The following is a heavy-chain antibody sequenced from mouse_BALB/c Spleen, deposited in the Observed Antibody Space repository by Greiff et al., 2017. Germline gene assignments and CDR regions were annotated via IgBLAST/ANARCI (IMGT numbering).Heavy chain of an antibody. Sequence: EVKVEESGGGLVQPGGSRKLSCAASGFTFSSFGMHWVRQAPEKGLEWVAYISSGSSTIYYADTVKGRFTISRDNPKNTLFLQMTSLRSEDTAMYYCARNSYDAWFAYWGQGTLVTVSA. V-gene: IGHV5-17*02. D-gene: IGHD2-12*01. CDR3: ARNSYDAWFAY. CDR1: GFTFSSFG. CDR2: ISSGSSTI. J-gene: IGHJ3*01.